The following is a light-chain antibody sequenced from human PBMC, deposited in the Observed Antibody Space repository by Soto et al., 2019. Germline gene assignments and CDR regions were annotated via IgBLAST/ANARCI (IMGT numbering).Light chain of an antibody. CDR2: AAS. Sequence: EIVMTQSPATLSVSPGERATLSCRASQSVSSDLAWYQQKPGQAPRLLIYAASTRATGVPARFSGSGSGTEFTLTISSLQSEDFAVYYCQQYGSRPPYTFGQGTKVEIK. CDR3: QQYGSRPPYT. J-gene: IGKJ2*01. CDR1: QSVSSD. V-gene: IGKV3-15*01.